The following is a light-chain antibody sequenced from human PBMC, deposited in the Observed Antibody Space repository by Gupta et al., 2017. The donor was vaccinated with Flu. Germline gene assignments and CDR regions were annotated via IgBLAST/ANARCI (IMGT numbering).Light chain of an antibody. V-gene: IGKV4-1*01. J-gene: IGKJ3*01. Sequence: SPDSLAVSLGERATINCKSSQSVLYSSNNKNYLAWYQQKPGQPPKLLIYWASTRESGVPDRFSGSGSGTDFTLTISSLQAEDVAVYYGQQYYSTFTFGPGTKVDIK. CDR3: QQYYSTFT. CDR2: WAS. CDR1: QSVLYSSNNKNY.